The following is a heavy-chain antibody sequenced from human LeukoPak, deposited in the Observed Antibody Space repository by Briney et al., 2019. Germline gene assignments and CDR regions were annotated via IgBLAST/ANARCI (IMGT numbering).Heavy chain of an antibody. Sequence: GGSLRLSCGASGFTFTTHWIHWVRQAPGQGLVWVSRIKPDGSDTNYADSVKGRFTISRDNAKNTVYLQMNCLRAEDTAVYYCARGKYGGYFIDYWGQGTLVTVSS. CDR1: GFTFTTHW. CDR3: ARGKYGGYFIDY. J-gene: IGHJ4*02. CDR2: IKPDGSDT. V-gene: IGHV3-74*01. D-gene: IGHD5-12*01.